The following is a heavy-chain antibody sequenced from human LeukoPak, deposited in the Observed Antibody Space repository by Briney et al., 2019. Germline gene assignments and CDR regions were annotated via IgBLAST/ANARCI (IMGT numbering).Heavy chain of an antibody. D-gene: IGHD4-17*01. CDR1: GGSFSGYY. V-gene: IGHV4-59*10. J-gene: IGHJ4*02. CDR2: IYTSGST. CDR3: ASSTFSNYVDYEYYFDY. Sequence: SETLSLTCAVYGGSFSGYYRSWIRQPAGKGLEWIGRIYTSGSTNYNPPLKSRVTLSGDTSKNQFSLNLRSVTAADTAVYYCASSTFSNYVDYEYYFDYWGQGTLVTVSS.